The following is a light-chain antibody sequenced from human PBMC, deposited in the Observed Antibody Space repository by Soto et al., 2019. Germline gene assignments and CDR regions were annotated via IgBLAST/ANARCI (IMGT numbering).Light chain of an antibody. CDR1: SSDVGGYNY. V-gene: IGLV2-14*01. Sequence: QSVLTQPASVSGSPGQSITISCTGTSSDVGGYNYVSWYQQHPGKAPKLMIYEVSNRPSGVSNRFSGSKSGNTASLTISELQAEDEADYYCSSYTSSSTSPYVFGTGTKVTVL. CDR3: SSYTSSSTSPYV. J-gene: IGLJ1*01. CDR2: EVS.